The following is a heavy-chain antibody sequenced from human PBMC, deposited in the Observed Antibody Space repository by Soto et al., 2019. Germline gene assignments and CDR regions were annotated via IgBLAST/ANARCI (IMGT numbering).Heavy chain of an antibody. V-gene: IGHV1-69*13. CDR2: IIPIFGTA. CDR1: GGTFSSYA. Sequence: WASVKVSCKASGGTFSSYAISWVRQAPGQGLEWMGGIIPIFGTANYAQKFQGRVTITADESTSTAYMELSSLRPEDTAVYYCASGRTVFSYFDYWGQGTLVTVSS. D-gene: IGHD6-19*01. J-gene: IGHJ4*02. CDR3: ASGRTVFSYFDY.